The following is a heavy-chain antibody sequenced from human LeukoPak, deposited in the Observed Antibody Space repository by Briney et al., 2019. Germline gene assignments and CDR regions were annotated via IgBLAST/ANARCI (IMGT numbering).Heavy chain of an antibody. Sequence: ASVKVSCKASGYTFTNYGISWVRQAPGQGLEWIGWISAYNGNTNYAQKLQGRVTMTTDTSTSTAYMELRSLRSDDTAVYYCAREYCSGGSCYSLAWFDPWGQGTLVTVSS. CDR2: ISAYNGNT. CDR1: GYTFTNYG. CDR3: AREYCSGGSCYSLAWFDP. D-gene: IGHD2-15*01. J-gene: IGHJ5*02. V-gene: IGHV1-18*01.